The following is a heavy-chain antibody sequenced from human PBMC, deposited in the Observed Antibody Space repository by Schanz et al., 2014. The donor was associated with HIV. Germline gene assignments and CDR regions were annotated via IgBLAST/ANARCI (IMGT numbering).Heavy chain of an antibody. CDR1: GGSISNNF. CDR2: VFSNGAT. Sequence: QVQLQESGPRLVKPSETLSLTCTVSGGSISNNFCNWIRQSPGKGLEWIGNVFSNGATKYNPSLQSRVTISVDTSQNQFSLKLTSVTAADTAVYFCARAGQWFGHLDWGQGTLVTVSS. J-gene: IGHJ4*02. CDR3: ARAGQWFGHLD. D-gene: IGHD3-10*01. V-gene: IGHV4-59*01.